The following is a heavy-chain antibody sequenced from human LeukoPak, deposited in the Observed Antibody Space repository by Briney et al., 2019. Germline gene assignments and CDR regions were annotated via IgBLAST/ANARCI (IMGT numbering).Heavy chain of an antibody. Sequence: TGGSLRLSCAASGFTFSSNAMTWVRQAPGKGLEWVSTITSHGTTYYADSVKGRFTISRDISKNTLFLQMNSLRAEDTAVYYCAKAPFYGSGNYYNNYFDYWGQGTLVTVSS. D-gene: IGHD3-10*01. CDR3: AKAPFYGSGNYYNNYFDY. CDR1: GFTFSSNA. J-gene: IGHJ4*02. V-gene: IGHV3-23*01. CDR2: ITSHGTT.